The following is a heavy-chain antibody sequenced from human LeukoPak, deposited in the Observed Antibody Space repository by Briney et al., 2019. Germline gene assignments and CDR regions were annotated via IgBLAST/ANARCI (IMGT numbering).Heavy chain of an antibody. Sequence: SETLSLTCTVSGGSISSYYWGWIRQPPGKGLEWIGSIYYSGSTYYNPSLKSRVTISVDTSKNQFSLKLSSVTAADTAVYYCARGADKSMIVAPFFDYWGQGTLVTVSS. CDR1: GGSISSYY. D-gene: IGHD3-22*01. J-gene: IGHJ4*02. CDR2: IYYSGST. V-gene: IGHV4-39*07. CDR3: ARGADKSMIVAPFFDY.